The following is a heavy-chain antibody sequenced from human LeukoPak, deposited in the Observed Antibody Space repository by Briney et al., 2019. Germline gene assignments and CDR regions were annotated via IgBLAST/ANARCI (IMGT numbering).Heavy chain of an antibody. CDR2: IYYSGST. CDR3: ARGDYVGNWFDP. CDR1: GGSISSGAYY. Sequence: SETLSLTCTVSGGSISSGAYYWSWIRQHPGKGLEWIGYIYYSGSTYYNPSLKSRVTISVDTSKNQFSLKLSSVTAADTAVYYCARGDYVGNWFDPWGQGTLVTVSS. V-gene: IGHV4-31*03. D-gene: IGHD4-17*01. J-gene: IGHJ5*02.